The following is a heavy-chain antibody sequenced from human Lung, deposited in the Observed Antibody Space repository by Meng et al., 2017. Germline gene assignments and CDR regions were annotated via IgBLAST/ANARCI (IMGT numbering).Heavy chain of an antibody. Sequence: QGELYEWGAGLLKPAETLSLPCVVSGGSFSDYYWSWIRQPPGKGLEWIGEINHSGSTNYNPSLESRATISVDTSQNNLSLKLSSVTAADSAVYYCARGPTTMAHDFDYWGQGTLVTVSS. D-gene: IGHD4-11*01. CDR1: GGSFSDYY. CDR2: INHSGST. V-gene: IGHV4-34*01. J-gene: IGHJ4*02. CDR3: ARGPTTMAHDFDY.